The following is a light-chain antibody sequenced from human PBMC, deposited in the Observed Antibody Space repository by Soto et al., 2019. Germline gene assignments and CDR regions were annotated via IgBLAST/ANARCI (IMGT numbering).Light chain of an antibody. J-gene: IGKJ5*01. CDR2: GAS. V-gene: IGKV3-20*01. Sequence: EIVLTQSPGTLSLSPGERATLSCRASQSVSSSLAWYQQKPGQAPRLLIYGASSRATAIPDRFSGSGSGTDFTLTISRLEPEDFAVYYCQQYDSSPPITFGQGTRLEIK. CDR1: QSVSSS. CDR3: QQYDSSPPIT.